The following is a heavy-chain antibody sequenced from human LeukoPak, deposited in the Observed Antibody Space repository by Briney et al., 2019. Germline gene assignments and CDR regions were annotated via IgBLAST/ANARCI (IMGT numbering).Heavy chain of an antibody. V-gene: IGHV3-33*01. J-gene: IGHJ4*02. CDR3: ARDPGGSLRYVDWSYYFDF. CDR2: IWYDGSNK. Sequence: GRSLTLSCVASGFTSSSYGMHWVRQAPGRGLEWVAVIWYDGSNKYYADSVKGRFTISRDNSKNTLYLQMNSLRAEDTAVYYCARDPGGSLRYVDWSYYFDFWGQGTLVTVSS. D-gene: IGHD3-9*01. CDR1: GFTSSSYG.